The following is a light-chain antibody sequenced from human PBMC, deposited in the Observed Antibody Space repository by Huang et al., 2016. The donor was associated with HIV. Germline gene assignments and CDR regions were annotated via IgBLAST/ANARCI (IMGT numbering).Light chain of an antibody. CDR3: QPYHNWPPGYT. CDR1: QSVRSD. Sequence: EVVMTQSPATLSVFPGERATLSCRASQSVRSDLASYQQKPGQAPRRHIYDASTSATGIPARFRRTGSGTEFTLTIRGLQSEDFAVYYCQPYHNWPPGYTFGRGTKLEIK. J-gene: IGKJ2*01. CDR2: DAS. V-gene: IGKV3-15*01.